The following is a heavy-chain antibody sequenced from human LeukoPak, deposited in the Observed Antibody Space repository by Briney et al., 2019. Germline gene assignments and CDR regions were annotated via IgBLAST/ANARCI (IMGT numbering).Heavy chain of an antibody. V-gene: IGHV4-38-2*02. CDR3: ARDQGGYSGYGQNWFDP. CDR2: IYHSGST. CDR1: GYSISSGYY. D-gene: IGHD5-12*01. J-gene: IGHJ5*02. Sequence: SETLSLTCTVSGYSISSGYYWDWIRQPPGKGLEWIGSIYHSGSTYCNPSLKSRVTISVDTSKNQFSLKLSSVTAADTAVYYCARDQGGYSGYGQNWFDPWGQGTLVTVSS.